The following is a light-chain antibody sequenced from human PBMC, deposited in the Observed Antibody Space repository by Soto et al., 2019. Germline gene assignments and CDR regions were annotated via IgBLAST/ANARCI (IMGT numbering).Light chain of an antibody. CDR2: EVN. V-gene: IGLV2-14*01. Sequence: ALTQPASVSGSPGQSITISCTGTSSDVGGYNYVSWYQQHPGKAPKLMIYEVNDRPSGVSNRFSGSKSGNTASLTISGLQAEDEADYYCSSYTSSSTYVFGTGTKVTVL. CDR3: SSYTSSSTYV. CDR1: SSDVGGYNY. J-gene: IGLJ1*01.